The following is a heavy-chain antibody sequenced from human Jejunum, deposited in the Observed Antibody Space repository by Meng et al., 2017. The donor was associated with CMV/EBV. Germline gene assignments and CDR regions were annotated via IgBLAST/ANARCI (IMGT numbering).Heavy chain of an antibody. CDR1: GYTFTNYG. CDR2: ISAYNGNT. Sequence: QAQRVQSGGEVKKAGASVKVSCKASGYTFTNYGITWVRQAPGQGLEWMGWISAYNGNTNYAQELQGRVTMTTDTSTSTAYMELRSLRFDDTAVYYCARFYCSSTSCPHVLFDYWGQGTLVTVSS. CDR3: ARFYCSSTSCPHVLFDY. V-gene: IGHV1-18*01. J-gene: IGHJ4*02. D-gene: IGHD2-2*01.